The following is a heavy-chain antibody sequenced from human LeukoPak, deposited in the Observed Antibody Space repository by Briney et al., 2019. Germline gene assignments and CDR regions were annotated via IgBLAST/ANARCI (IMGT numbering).Heavy chain of an antibody. V-gene: IGHV4-59*01. CDR3: ARGPHGNYVDY. D-gene: IGHD2-15*01. CDR2: IYYSGST. CDR1: GGPISSYY. Sequence: SETLSLTCTVSGGPISSYYWSWIRQPPGKGLEWIGYIYYSGSTNYNPSLKSRVTISVDTSKNQFSLKLSSVTAADTAVYYCARGPHGNYVDYWGQGTLVTVSS. J-gene: IGHJ4*02.